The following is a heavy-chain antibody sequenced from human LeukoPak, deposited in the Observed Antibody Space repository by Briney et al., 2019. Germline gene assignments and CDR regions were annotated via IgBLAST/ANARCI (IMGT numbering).Heavy chain of an antibody. J-gene: IGHJ4*02. Sequence: GESLKISCQGSGYSFSNYWIGWVRQMPGKGLEWVGMIFPSDSDTRYGPSFQGQVTISADKSIGTAYLQWSSLKASDTAMYYCARKTDNSFDYWGQGTLVTVSS. V-gene: IGHV5-51*01. CDR1: GYSFSNYW. CDR3: ARKTDNSFDY. CDR2: IFPSDSDT.